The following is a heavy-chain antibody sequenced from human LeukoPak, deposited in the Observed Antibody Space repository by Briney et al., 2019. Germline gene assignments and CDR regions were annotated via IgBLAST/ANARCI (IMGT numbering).Heavy chain of an antibody. Sequence: PGGSLRLSCAASGFNVSSNYMSWVRQAPGKGLEWVSVIYSGGSTYYADSVKGRFTISRDNSKNTLYLQMNSLRAEDTAVYYCASWGPTNGGNEHRYYFDYWGQGTPVTVSS. CDR3: ASWGPTNGGNEHRYYFDY. CDR2: IYSGGST. CDR1: GFNVSSNY. J-gene: IGHJ4*02. V-gene: IGHV3-53*01. D-gene: IGHD4-23*01.